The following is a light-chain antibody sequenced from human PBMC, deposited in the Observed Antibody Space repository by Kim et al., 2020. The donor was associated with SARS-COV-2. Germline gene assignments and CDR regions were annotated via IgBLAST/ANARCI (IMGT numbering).Light chain of an antibody. CDR1: QDIGNS. CDR2: GAF. V-gene: IGKV1-NL1*01. J-gene: IGKJ4*01. CDR3: QQYYSTPRVS. Sequence: AAVGKRAAVACRASQDIGNSVAWYQHRPGKAPKLLVYGAFRLESGVPSRFSGAVSGTDYSLIISSLQPEDFATYFCQQYYSTPRVSFGGGTKLEI.